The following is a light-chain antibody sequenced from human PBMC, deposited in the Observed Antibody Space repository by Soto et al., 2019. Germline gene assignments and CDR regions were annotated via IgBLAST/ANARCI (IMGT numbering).Light chain of an antibody. V-gene: IGKV1-39*01. CDR1: QSIRYY. CDR3: QQSYSTPQNT. J-gene: IGKJ2*01. CDR2: AAS. Sequence: DIQMTQSPSSLSASVGDRVTITCRASQSIRYYLNWYQQKPGKAPKLLIYAASSLQSGVPSRFSGSGSGTDLNLTISSLQPEDFATYYCQQSYSTPQNTFGQGTKLEIK.